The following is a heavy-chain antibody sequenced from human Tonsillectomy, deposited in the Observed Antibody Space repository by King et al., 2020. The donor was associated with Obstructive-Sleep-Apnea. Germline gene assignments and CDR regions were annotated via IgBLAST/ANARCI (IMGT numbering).Heavy chain of an antibody. CDR2: INPNSGGT. J-gene: IGHJ3*02. V-gene: IGHV1-2*02. CDR3: ARPYYDILSGYYPERDGFDI. Sequence: VQLVESGAEVKKPGASVKVSCKASGYTFTDYYMHWVRQAPGQGLEWMGWINPNSGGTKYAQKFQGRVTVTRDTSISTAYMELSRLRSDETAVYYCARPYYDILSGYYPERDGFDIWGQGTMVTVSS. D-gene: IGHD3-9*01. CDR1: GYTFTDYY.